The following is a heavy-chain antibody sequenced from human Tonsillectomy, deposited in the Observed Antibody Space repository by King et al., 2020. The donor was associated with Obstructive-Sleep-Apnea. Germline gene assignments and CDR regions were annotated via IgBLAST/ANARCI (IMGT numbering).Heavy chain of an antibody. D-gene: IGHD3-10*01. CDR2: IHHSGSA. J-gene: IGHJ4*02. Sequence: VQLQESGPGLVKASETLSLTCTVSGFAINFGFYWGWIRQSPGGDLEWIGSIHHSGSAYYSPSLKSRLTMSIDTSRNQISLKVNSVTATDTAVYYCASVGARGVLSLGEYWGQGTLVIVSS. CDR1: GFAINFGFY. CDR3: ASVGARGVLSLGEY. V-gene: IGHV4-38-2*02.